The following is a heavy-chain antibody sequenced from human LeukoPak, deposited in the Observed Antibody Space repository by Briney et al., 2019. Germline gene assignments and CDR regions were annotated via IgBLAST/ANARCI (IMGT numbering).Heavy chain of an antibody. CDR1: GGSVSSGSYY. CDR2: IYYSGSA. D-gene: IGHD3-9*01. CDR3: ARDRGYYDILTGYSHDAFDI. J-gene: IGHJ3*02. Sequence: SDTLSLTCTVSGGSVSSGSYYWSWIRQPPGNELEWIGYIYYSGSANYNPSLKSRVTISVDTSKNQFSLKLSSVTAADTAVYYCARDRGYYDILTGYSHDAFDIWGQGTMVTVSS. V-gene: IGHV4-61*01.